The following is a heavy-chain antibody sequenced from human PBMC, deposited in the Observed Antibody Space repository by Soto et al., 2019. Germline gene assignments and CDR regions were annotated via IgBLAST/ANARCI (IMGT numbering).Heavy chain of an antibody. J-gene: IGHJ5*02. D-gene: IGHD6-19*01. V-gene: IGHV4-30-4*01. CDR3: ARGGLSLFYKIAVAGTGRRTPRNNWFDP. CDR2: IYYSGST. Sequence: SETLSLTCTVSGGSISSGDYYWSWIRQPPGKGLEWIGYIYYSGSTYYNPSLKSRVTISVDTSKNQFSLKLSSVTAADTAVYYCARGGLSLFYKIAVAGTGRRTPRNNWFDPWGQGTLVTVSS. CDR1: GGSISSGDYY.